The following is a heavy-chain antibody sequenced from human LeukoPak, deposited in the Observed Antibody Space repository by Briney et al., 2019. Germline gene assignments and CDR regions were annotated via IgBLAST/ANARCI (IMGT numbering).Heavy chain of an antibody. V-gene: IGHV3-48*03. D-gene: IGHD3-22*01. Sequence: GGSLRLSCAASGFTFSSYEMSWVRQAPGKGLEWISYISGSGTTIYYAGSVQGRFTISRDNFQNTLFLQLNNLRVDDTAVYYCAKVNYYHPYFWGQGTLVTVSS. CDR2: ISGSGTTI. CDR3: AKVNYYHPYF. J-gene: IGHJ4*02. CDR1: GFTFSSYE.